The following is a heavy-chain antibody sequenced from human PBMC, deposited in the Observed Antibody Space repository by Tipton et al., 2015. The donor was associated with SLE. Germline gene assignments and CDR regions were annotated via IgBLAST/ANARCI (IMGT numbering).Heavy chain of an antibody. Sequence: SLRLSCAASGFTFSSYAMSWVRQAPGKGLEWVANIKQDGSQKYYVDSVKGRFTILRDNTKNSLYLQMNSLRAEDTAVYYCARDGKILTGYWPSYYFDYWGQGTLVTVSS. V-gene: IGHV3-7*01. J-gene: IGHJ4*02. CDR1: GFTFSSYA. CDR3: ARDGKILTGYWPSYYFDY. D-gene: IGHD3-9*01. CDR2: IKQDGSQK.